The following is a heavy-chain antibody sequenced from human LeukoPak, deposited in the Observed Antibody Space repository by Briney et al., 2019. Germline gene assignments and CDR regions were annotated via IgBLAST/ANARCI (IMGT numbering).Heavy chain of an antibody. V-gene: IGHV2-5*02. CDR3: AHRPYTSGCFDH. J-gene: IGHJ4*02. CDR2: IYWDDDK. Sequence: SGPTLVNPTQTLTLTCTFSGFSLSTSGVGVGWIRQPPGKALEWLALIYWDDDKVYSPPLQSRLTITKDTSKNQVVPTMTNMDPVDTATYYCAHRPYTSGCFDHWGQGTLVTVSS. D-gene: IGHD6-25*01. CDR1: GFSLSTSGVG.